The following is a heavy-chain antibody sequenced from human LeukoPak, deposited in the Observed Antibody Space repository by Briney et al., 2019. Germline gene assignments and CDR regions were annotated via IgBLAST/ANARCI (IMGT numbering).Heavy chain of an antibody. CDR3: TRRDYYDSSGYFDY. D-gene: IGHD3-22*01. J-gene: IGHJ4*02. Sequence: PGRSLRLSCAASGFTLDDYAMHWVRQAPGKGLEWVSGISWNSGSIGYADSVKGRFTISRDNSKNTLYLQMNSLKTEDTAVYYCTRRDYYDSSGYFDYWGQGTLVTVSS. CDR2: ISWNSGSI. V-gene: IGHV3-9*01. CDR1: GFTLDDYA.